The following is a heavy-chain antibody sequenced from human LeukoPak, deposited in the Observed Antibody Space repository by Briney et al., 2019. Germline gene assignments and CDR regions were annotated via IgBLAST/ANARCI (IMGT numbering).Heavy chain of an antibody. D-gene: IGHD1-14*01. J-gene: IGHJ4*02. CDR3: ARDQGSIILGYFDY. CDR2: INHSGST. V-gene: IGHV4-34*01. Sequence: SETLSLTCAVYGGSFSGYYWSWIRQPPGKGLEWIGEINHSGSTNYNPSLKSRVTISVDTSKNQFSLKLSSVTALDTAVYYCARDQGSIILGYFDYWGQGTLVTVSS. CDR1: GGSFSGYY.